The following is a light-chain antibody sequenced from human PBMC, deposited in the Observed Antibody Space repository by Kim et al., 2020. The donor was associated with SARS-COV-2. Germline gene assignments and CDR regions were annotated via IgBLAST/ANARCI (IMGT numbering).Light chain of an antibody. J-gene: IGKJ2*01. CDR3: QQYNSYSPYT. Sequence: DIQMTQSPSTLSVSVGDRVNITCRASQSISSWLAWYQQKPGKAPKLLIYKASSLESGVSSRFSGSGSGTEFTLTISSLQPDDFATYYCQQYNSYSPYTFGQGTKLEI. V-gene: IGKV1-5*03. CDR1: QSISSW. CDR2: KAS.